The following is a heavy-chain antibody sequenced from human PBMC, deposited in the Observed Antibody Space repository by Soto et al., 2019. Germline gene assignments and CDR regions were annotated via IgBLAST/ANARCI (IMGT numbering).Heavy chain of an antibody. CDR3: ARDAVGGGIVVVPAAILH. D-gene: IGHD2-2*01. CDR1: GYTFTSYG. Sequence: ASVKVSCKASGYTFTSYGISWVRQAPGQGLEWMGWISAYNGNTNYAQKLQGRVTMTTDTSTSTAYMGLRSLRSDDTAVYYCARDAVGGGIVVVPAAILHWGQGTLVTVSS. CDR2: ISAYNGNT. J-gene: IGHJ4*02. V-gene: IGHV1-18*01.